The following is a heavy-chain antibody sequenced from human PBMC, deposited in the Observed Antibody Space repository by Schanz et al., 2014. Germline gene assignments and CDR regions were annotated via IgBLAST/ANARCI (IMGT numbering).Heavy chain of an antibody. Sequence: EVQLVESGGGLVKPGGSLRLSCAASGFTFSSHAMSWVRQAPGKGLEWVSAISGGGGTTYYADSVKGRFTISRDNSKSTLYLQMSSLRAEDTAVYYCAKSQSSSFDSWGQGTLVTVSS. J-gene: IGHJ4*02. CDR3: AKSQSSSFDS. V-gene: IGHV3-23*04. CDR1: GFTFSSHA. CDR2: ISGGGGTT. D-gene: IGHD6-13*01.